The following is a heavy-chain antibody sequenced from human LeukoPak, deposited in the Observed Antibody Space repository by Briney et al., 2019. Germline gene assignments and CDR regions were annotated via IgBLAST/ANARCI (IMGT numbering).Heavy chain of an antibody. J-gene: IGHJ4*02. V-gene: IGHV3-30*02. D-gene: IGHD3-10*01. CDR1: GSTFSSHG. Sequence: GGSLKLSCAASGSTFSSHGMHWVRQLPGKGLEWVAFIRRDGSNQYYVNSVKGRFTISRDNSKNTLYLQMNSLRTEDTAVYYCAKDLGEAGIIFHCWGQGTLVTVSS. CDR2: IRRDGSNQ. CDR3: AKDLGEAGIIFHC.